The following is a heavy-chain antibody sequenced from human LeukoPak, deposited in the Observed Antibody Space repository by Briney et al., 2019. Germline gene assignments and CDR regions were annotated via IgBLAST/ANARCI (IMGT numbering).Heavy chain of an antibody. CDR2: IYHSGST. CDR3: ARGQGPYYDFWSGYYGGYNWFDP. V-gene: IGHV4-39*07. CDR1: GGSISSGTYY. J-gene: IGHJ5*02. D-gene: IGHD3-3*01. Sequence: PSETLSLTCTVSGGSISSGTYYWGWIRQPPGKGLEWIGSIYHSGSTYYNPSLKSRVTISVDTSKSQFSLKLSSVTAADTAVYYCARGQGPYYDFWSGYYGGYNWFDPWGQGTLVTVSS.